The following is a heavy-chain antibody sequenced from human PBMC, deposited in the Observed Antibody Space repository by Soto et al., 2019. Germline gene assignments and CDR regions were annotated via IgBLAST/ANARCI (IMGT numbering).Heavy chain of an antibody. CDR3: ARNESDKGWFDL. CDR1: GGSISSGGYY. CDR2: IYYIGST. D-gene: IGHD2-21*02. V-gene: IGHV4-31*03. Sequence: PSETLSLTCTVSGGSISSGGYYWSWIRQHPGKGLEWIGYIYYIGSTDYNPSLKSRVTISVDTSKNQFSLTLRSVTAADTAVYYCARNESDKGWFDLWGQGILVTVPQ. J-gene: IGHJ5*02.